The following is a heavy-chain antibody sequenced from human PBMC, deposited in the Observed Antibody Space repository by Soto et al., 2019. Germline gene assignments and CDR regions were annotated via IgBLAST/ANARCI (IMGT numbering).Heavy chain of an antibody. CDR2: IYYSGST. CDR3: ARELAVAGTYYYYYYTDV. D-gene: IGHD6-19*01. CDR1: GGSISSYY. V-gene: IGHV4-59*01. Sequence: SETLSLTCTVSGGSISSYYWSWIRQPPGKGLEWIGYIYYSGSTNYNPSLKSRVTISVDTSKNQFSLKLSSVTAADTAVYYCARELAVAGTYYYYYYTDVWGKGTTVTVSS. J-gene: IGHJ6*03.